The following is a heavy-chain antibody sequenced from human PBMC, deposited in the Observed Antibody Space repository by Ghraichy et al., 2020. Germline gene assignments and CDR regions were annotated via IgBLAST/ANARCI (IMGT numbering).Heavy chain of an antibody. Sequence: LSLTCAASGFTVSSNYMSWVRQAPGKGLEWVSVIYSGGSTYYADSVKGRFTISRDNSKNTLYLQMNSLRAEDTAVYYCASFVQLGYDILTGYYKLGQKEFDYWGQGTLVTVSS. CDR3: ASFVQLGYDILTGYYKLGQKEFDY. V-gene: IGHV3-66*01. CDR1: GFTVSSNY. CDR2: IYSGGST. J-gene: IGHJ4*02. D-gene: IGHD3-9*01.